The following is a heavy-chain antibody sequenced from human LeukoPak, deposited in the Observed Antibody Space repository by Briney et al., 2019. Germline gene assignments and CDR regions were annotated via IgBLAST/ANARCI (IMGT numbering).Heavy chain of an antibody. V-gene: IGHV1-2*02. CDR2: INPNSGGT. CDR1: GYTFTGYY. Sequence: ASVKVSCKASGYTFTGYYMHWVRQAPGQGLEWMGWINPNSGGTNYAQKFQGRVTMTRDTSISTAYMELSRLRSDDTAVYYCARLVGATTVHYYYMDVWGKGTTVTISS. D-gene: IGHD1-26*01. J-gene: IGHJ6*03. CDR3: ARLVGATTVHYYYMDV.